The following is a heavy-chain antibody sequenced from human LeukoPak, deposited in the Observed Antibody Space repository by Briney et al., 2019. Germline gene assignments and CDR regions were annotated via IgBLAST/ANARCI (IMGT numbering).Heavy chain of an antibody. D-gene: IGHD2-2*01. J-gene: IGHJ6*02. Sequence: GGSLRLSCAASGNYWMHWVRQVPRQGLVWVSHNNRDGSWTSYADSVKGRFTISRDNSKNTLYLQMNSLRAEDTAVYYCARDLIVVVPAAHYYCYGMDVWGQGTTVTVSS. CDR3: ARDLIVVVPAAHYYCYGMDV. CDR1: GNYW. V-gene: IGHV3-74*01. CDR2: NNRDGSWT.